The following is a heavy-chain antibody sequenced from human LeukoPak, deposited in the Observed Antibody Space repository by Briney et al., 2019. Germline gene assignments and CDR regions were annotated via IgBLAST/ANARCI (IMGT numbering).Heavy chain of an antibody. CDR3: AKEGSRWFGELLQNNWFDP. Sequence: TGGSLRLSCAASGFTFDDHGMSWVRQAPGKGLEWVSGINWNGGSTGYADSVKGRFTISRDNSKNTLYLQMNSLRAEDTAVYYCAKEGSRWFGELLQNNWFDPWGQGTLVTVSS. V-gene: IGHV3-20*04. D-gene: IGHD3-10*01. J-gene: IGHJ5*02. CDR1: GFTFDDHG. CDR2: INWNGGST.